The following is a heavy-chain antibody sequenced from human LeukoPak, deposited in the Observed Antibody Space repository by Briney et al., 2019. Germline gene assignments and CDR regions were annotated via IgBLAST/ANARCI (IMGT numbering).Heavy chain of an antibody. CDR1: GFTFSSYW. CDR3: GREHVAVDY. Sequence: GSLRLSFEASGFTFSSYWMSWVRQAPGKGLEWVANIKQDGTGRYYVDSVKGRFTISRDNAKRSLYLQMNSLRAEDTAVYYCGREHVAVDYWGQGTLVTVSS. CDR2: IKQDGTGR. V-gene: IGHV3-7*01. J-gene: IGHJ4*02. D-gene: IGHD3-16*01.